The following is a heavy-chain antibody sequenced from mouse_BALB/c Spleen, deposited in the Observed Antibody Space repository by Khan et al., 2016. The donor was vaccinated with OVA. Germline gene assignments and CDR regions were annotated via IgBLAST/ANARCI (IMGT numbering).Heavy chain of an antibody. V-gene: IGHV2-2*02. Sequence: QVQLKESGPGLVQPSQSLSITCTVSGFSLTSYGVHWVRQSPGKGLEWLGVIWSGGSTDYNAAFISRLSISKDNSKSQVFFKMNSLQANDTARYYCARTWDEGDAMDYWGQGTSVTVSS. J-gene: IGHJ4*01. CDR3: ARTWDEGDAMDY. D-gene: IGHD4-1*01. CDR2: IWSGGST. CDR1: GFSLTSYG.